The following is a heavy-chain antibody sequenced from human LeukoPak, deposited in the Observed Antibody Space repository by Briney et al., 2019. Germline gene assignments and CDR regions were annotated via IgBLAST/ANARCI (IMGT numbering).Heavy chain of an antibody. Sequence: ASVKVSCKASGYTFSSHDINWVRQVPGHGLEWMGWMNPNSGNTGSAQKFQGRVTMTIDTSTSTAYMELRSLRSDDTAVYYCARELSPAATNWFDPWGQGTLVTVSS. J-gene: IGHJ5*02. CDR3: ARELSPAATNWFDP. D-gene: IGHD2-2*01. CDR1: GYTFSSHD. V-gene: IGHV1-8*01. CDR2: MNPNSGNT.